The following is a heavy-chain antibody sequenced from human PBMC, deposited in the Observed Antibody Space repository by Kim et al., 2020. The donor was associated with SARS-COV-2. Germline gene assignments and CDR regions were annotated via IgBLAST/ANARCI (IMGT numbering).Heavy chain of an antibody. D-gene: IGHD3-3*01. J-gene: IGHJ3*02. CDR3: ARATFYDFWSGNAFDI. V-gene: IGHV4-31*02. Sequence: LKSRVTISVDTSKNQFSLKLGSVTAADTAVYYCARATFYDFWSGNAFDIWGQGTMVTVSS.